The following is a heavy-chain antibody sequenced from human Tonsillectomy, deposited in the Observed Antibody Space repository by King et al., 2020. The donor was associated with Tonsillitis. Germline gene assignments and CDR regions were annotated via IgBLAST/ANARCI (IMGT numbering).Heavy chain of an antibody. CDR3: ARQGNYSNWFDP. J-gene: IGHJ5*02. CDR2: IYYSGST. Sequence: QLQESGPGLVKPSETLSLTCTVSGGSISSSSYYWGWIRQPPGKGLEWIGSIYYSGSTYYNPSLKSRVTISVDTSKNQFSLKLSSVTAADTAVYYCARQGNYSNWFDPWGQGTLVTVSS. V-gene: IGHV4-39*01. D-gene: IGHD1-7*01. CDR1: GGSISSSSYY.